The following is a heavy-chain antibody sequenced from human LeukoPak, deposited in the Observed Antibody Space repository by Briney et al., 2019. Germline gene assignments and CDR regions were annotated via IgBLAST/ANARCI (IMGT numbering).Heavy chain of an antibody. CDR3: ARVPGGSYSYYYYYYMDV. Sequence: PSETLSLTCSVSGGSISSDSYYWSWIRQPAGKGLEWIGRIYTSGSTNYNPSLKSRVTISVDTSKNQFSLKLSSVTAADTAVYYCARVPGGSYSYYYYYYMDVWGKGTTVTISS. CDR1: GGSISSDSYY. V-gene: IGHV4-61*02. CDR2: IYTSGST. D-gene: IGHD1-26*01. J-gene: IGHJ6*03.